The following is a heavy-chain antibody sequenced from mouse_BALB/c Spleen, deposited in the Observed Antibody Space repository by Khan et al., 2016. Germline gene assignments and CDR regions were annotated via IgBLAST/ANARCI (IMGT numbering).Heavy chain of an antibody. J-gene: IGHJ2*01. CDR2: ISTGDST. D-gene: IGHD2-1*01. CDR1: GFTFRNYA. V-gene: IGHV5-6-5*01. CDR3: AREDNGNYGDYFDY. Sequence: EVELVASGGGLVKPGGSLKLSCAASGFTFRNYALSWVRQTPEKRLEWVASISTGDSTYYGDSVKGRFTISRDNARNILYLQMSSLRSEDTAMFYCAREDNGNYGDYFDYWGQGTTLTVSS.